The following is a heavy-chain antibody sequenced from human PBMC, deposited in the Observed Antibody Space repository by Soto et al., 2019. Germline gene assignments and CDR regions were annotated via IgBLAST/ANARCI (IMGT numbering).Heavy chain of an antibody. J-gene: IGHJ6*02. V-gene: IGHV1-24*01. Sequence: QVQLVQSGAEEKKPGASAEVSCKISGYTLTQFSIHWVRQAPGKGLEWMGGFDRGDGKTIYAQNFKGRVTLTEDTSSDTAYMELSSLRSEDTAVYYCAIIPKPLLPGDIFSYNYAMDVWGQGTTVTVSS. CDR2: FDRGDGKT. D-gene: IGHD3-9*01. CDR3: AIIPKPLLPGDIFSYNYAMDV. CDR1: GYTLTQFS.